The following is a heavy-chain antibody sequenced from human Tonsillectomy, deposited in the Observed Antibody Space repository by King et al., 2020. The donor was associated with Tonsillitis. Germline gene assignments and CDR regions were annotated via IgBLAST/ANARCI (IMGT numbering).Heavy chain of an antibody. V-gene: IGHV3-48*01. Sequence: VQLVESGGGLVQPGGSLRLSCVASGFTFSSYSMNWVRQAPGKGLEWVSYVSSSSSTIFYADSVKGRFTISRDNANNSLYLQMNSLRAEDTAVYYCARKGSRSGGYAFDIWGQGTMVTVSS. J-gene: IGHJ3*02. CDR2: VSSSSSTI. D-gene: IGHD3-16*01. CDR3: ARKGSRSGGYAFDI. CDR1: GFTFSSYS.